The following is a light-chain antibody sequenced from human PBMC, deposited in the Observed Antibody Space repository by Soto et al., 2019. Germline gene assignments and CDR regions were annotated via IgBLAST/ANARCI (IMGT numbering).Light chain of an antibody. Sequence: QSVLTQPASVSGSPGQSITISCTGSSSDVGGYTYVSWYQQHPGKAPKLMIYEVSNRPSGVSNRFSGSKSGNTASLTISGVRAEDEAEYYCSSYTSRSTGVFGGGTQLTVL. J-gene: IGLJ2*01. CDR2: EVS. CDR3: SSYTSRSTGV. CDR1: SSDVGGYTY. V-gene: IGLV2-14*01.